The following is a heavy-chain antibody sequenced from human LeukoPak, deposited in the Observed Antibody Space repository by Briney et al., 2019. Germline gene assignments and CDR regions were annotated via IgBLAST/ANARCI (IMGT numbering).Heavy chain of an antibody. CDR3: ASSRSSSGWSLIDY. CDR2: IYYSGST. Sequence: SETPSLTCTVSGGSINSYYWSWIRQPPGKGLEWVGYIYYSGSTNYKPSLKRRVTISVDTSKNQFSLKVSSVTAADTAVYYCASSRSSSGWSLIDYWGPGALVTVSS. V-gene: IGHV4-59*01. CDR1: GGSINSYY. J-gene: IGHJ4*02. D-gene: IGHD6-19*01.